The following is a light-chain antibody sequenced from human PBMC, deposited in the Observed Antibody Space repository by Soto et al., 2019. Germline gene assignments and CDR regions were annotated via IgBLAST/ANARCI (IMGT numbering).Light chain of an antibody. Sequence: ALTQPASVSGSPGQSITISCTGTSSDVGGYNYVSWYQQHPGKAPKLMIYDVSNRPSGVSNRFSGSKSGNTASLTISGLQAEDEADYYCSSYTSSSSRVFGGGTKLTVL. CDR2: DVS. J-gene: IGLJ2*01. V-gene: IGLV2-14*01. CDR3: SSYTSSSSRV. CDR1: SSDVGGYNY.